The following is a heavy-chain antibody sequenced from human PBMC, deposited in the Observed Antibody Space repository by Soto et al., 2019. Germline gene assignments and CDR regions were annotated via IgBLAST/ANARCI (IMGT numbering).Heavy chain of an antibody. CDR2: ISSSGSTI. J-gene: IGHJ4*02. V-gene: IGHV3-11*01. Sequence: QVQLVESGGGLVKPGGSLRLSCAASGFTFSDYYMSWIRQAPGKGLEWVSYISSSGSTIYYVDSVKGRFTISRDNAKNSLYLQMNSLRSEDTAVYYCARLGNYYYGSGSYYRINGIFDYWGQGTLVTVSS. CDR1: GFTFSDYY. D-gene: IGHD3-10*01. CDR3: ARLGNYYYGSGSYYRINGIFDY.